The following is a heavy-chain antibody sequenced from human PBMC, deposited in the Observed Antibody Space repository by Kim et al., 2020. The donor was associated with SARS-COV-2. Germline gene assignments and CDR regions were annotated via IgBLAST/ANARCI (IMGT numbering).Heavy chain of an antibody. J-gene: IGHJ6*02. CDR1: GYTFTSYA. CDR2: INTNTGNP. CDR3: ARPNYYDSSGYYLDYYYYGMDV. D-gene: IGHD3-22*01. V-gene: IGHV7-4-1*02. Sequence: ASVKVSCKASGYTFTSYAMNWVRQAPGQGLEWMGWINTNTGNPTYAQGFTGRFVFSLDTSVSTAYLQISSLKAEDTAVYYCARPNYYDSSGYYLDYYYYGMDVWGQGTTVTVSS.